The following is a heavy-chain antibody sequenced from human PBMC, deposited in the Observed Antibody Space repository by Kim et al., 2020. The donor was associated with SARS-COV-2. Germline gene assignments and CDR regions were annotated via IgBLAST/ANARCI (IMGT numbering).Heavy chain of an antibody. CDR3: AREGLSQPTITMIVVVINLAWFDP. J-gene: IGHJ5*02. V-gene: IGHV4-39*02. D-gene: IGHD3-22*01. CDR1: GGSISSSSYY. Sequence: SETLSLTCTVSGGSISSSSYYWGWIRQPPGKGLEWIGSIYYSGSTYYNPSLKSRVTISVDTSKNQFSLKLSSVTAADTAVYYCAREGLSQPTITMIVVVINLAWFDPWGQGTLVTVSS. CDR2: IYYSGST.